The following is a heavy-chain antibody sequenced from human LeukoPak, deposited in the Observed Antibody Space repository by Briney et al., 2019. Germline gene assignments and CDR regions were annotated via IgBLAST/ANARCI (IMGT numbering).Heavy chain of an antibody. CDR3: ARDRMIVGAGFDY. CDR1: GGSISSGSHY. Sequence: SQTLSLTCTVSGGSISSGSHYWSWIRQPAGKGLEWIGRIYPSGNINYNPSLKSRVTISVDTSKNQFSLKLSSVTAADTAVYYCARDRMIVGAGFDYWGQGTLATVSS. V-gene: IGHV4-61*02. D-gene: IGHD3-22*01. CDR2: IYPSGNI. J-gene: IGHJ4*02.